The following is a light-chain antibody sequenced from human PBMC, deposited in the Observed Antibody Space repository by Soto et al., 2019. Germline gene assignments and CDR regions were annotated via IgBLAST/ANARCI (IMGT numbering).Light chain of an antibody. J-gene: IGLJ1*01. CDR1: SSEVGGYKY. V-gene: IGLV2-14*01. CDR3: SSYTSSSSYV. Sequence: QSVLTQPASGSGSPGQSITISCTGTSSEVGGYKYVSWYQQHPGKAPKLMIYEVSNRPSGVSNRFSGSKSGNTASLTISGLQAEDEADYYCSSYTSSSSYVFGTGTKLTVL. CDR2: EVS.